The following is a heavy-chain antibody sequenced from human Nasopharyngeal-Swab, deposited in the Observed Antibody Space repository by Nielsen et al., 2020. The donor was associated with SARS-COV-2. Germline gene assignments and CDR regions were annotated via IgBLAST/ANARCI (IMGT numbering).Heavy chain of an antibody. CDR2: IWYDGSNK. D-gene: IGHD6-19*01. CDR3: ARDKERAGYSSGWYGL. J-gene: IGHJ4*02. V-gene: IGHV3-33*01. Sequence: GGSLRLSCAASGFTFSSYGMHWVRQAPGKGLEWVAVIWYDGSNKYYADSVKGRFTTSRDNSKNTLYLQMNSPRAEDTAVYYCARDKERAGYSSGWYGLGGQGTLVTVSS. CDR1: GFTFSSYG.